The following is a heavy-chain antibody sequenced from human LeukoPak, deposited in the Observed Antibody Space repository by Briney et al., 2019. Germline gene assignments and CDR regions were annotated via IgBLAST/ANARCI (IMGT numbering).Heavy chain of an antibody. CDR3: ARVTAAAGTPWFDP. CDR2: MSAYNGNT. Sequence: ASVKVSCKASGYTFTSYGISWVRQAPGQGLEWMGWMSAYNGNTNYAQKLQGRVTMTTDTSTSTAYMELRSLRSDETAVYYCARVTAAAGTPWFDPWGQGTLVTVSS. CDR1: GYTFTSYG. J-gene: IGHJ5*02. D-gene: IGHD6-13*01. V-gene: IGHV1-18*01.